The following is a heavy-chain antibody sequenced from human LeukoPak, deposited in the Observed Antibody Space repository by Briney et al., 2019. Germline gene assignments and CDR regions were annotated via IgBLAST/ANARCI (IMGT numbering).Heavy chain of an antibody. Sequence: PSETLSLTCTVSGGSISSYYWSWIRQPPGKGLEWIGYIYYSGSTNYNPSLKSRVTISVDTSKNQFSLKLSSVTAADTAVYYCARSTTVTSGGGHYYYGMDVWGQGTTVTVSS. J-gene: IGHJ6*02. D-gene: IGHD4-17*01. V-gene: IGHV4-59*08. CDR2: IYYSGST. CDR3: ARSTTVTSGGGHYYYGMDV. CDR1: GGSISSYY.